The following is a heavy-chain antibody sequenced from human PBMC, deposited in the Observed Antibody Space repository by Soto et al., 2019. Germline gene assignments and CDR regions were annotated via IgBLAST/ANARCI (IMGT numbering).Heavy chain of an antibody. V-gene: IGHV4-4*02. CDR2: IYHSGST. D-gene: IGHD1-26*01. Sequence: SETLSLTCAVSGGSISSSNWWSWVRQPPGKGLEWIGEIYHSGSTNYNPSLKSRVTISVDKSKDQFSLKLSSVTAADTAVYYCARVSGSYYYGMDVWGQGITVTVSS. CDR3: ARVSGSYYYGMDV. J-gene: IGHJ6*02. CDR1: GGSISSSNW.